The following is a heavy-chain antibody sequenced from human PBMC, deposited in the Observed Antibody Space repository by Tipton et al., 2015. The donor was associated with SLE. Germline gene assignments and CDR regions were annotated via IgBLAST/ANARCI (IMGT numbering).Heavy chain of an antibody. CDR1: SGSISSYY. J-gene: IGHJ4*02. CDR2: VYHTGST. CDR3: AREGRREQLALDY. D-gene: IGHD6-6*01. Sequence: TLSLTCTVSSGSISSYYWSWIRQPPGKGLEWIGCVYHTGSTNYNPSLKSRVIISVDTSKNQFSLKMSSATAADTAVYYCAREGRREQLALDYWGQGTLVTVSS. V-gene: IGHV4-59*01.